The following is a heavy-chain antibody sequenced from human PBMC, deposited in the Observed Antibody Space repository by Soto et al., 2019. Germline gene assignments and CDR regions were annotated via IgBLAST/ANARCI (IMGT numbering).Heavy chain of an antibody. V-gene: IGHV3-48*02. CDR3: ARDGRAAAGRGEIDY. D-gene: IGHD6-13*01. J-gene: IGHJ4*02. CDR1: GFTFSSYS. CDR2: ISSSSSTI. Sequence: GGSLRLSCAASGFTFSSYSMNWVRQAPGKGLEWVSYISSSSSTIYYADSVKGRFTISRDNAKNSLYLQMNSLRDEDTAVYYCARDGRAAAGRGEIDYWGQGTLVTVSS.